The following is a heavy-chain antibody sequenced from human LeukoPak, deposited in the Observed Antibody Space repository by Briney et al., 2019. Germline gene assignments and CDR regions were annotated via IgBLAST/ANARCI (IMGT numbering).Heavy chain of an antibody. D-gene: IGHD5-24*01. CDR1: GYTFSYYD. V-gene: IGHV1-46*01. CDR3: ATPDRLHVERPFDY. J-gene: IGHJ4*02. Sequence: VKVSCKASGYTFSYYDINWVRQAPGQGLEWMGIINPSGGSTSYAQKFQGRVTMTRDTSTSTVYMELSSLRSEDTAVYYCATPDRLHVERPFDYWGQGTLVTVSS. CDR2: INPSGGST.